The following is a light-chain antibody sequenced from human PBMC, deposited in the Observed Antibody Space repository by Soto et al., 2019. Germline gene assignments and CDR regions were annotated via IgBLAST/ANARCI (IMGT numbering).Light chain of an antibody. CDR3: AAWDDSLSGVV. CDR2: RDS. CDR1: SSNIESNY. Sequence: QPVLTQPPSASGTPGQRVTISCSGSSSNIESNYVYWYQQFPGTAPKLLIYRDSQRPSGVPDRFSGSKSGTSASLAISGLRSEDEADYYCAAWDDSLSGVVFGGGTKLTVL. J-gene: IGLJ2*01. V-gene: IGLV1-47*01.